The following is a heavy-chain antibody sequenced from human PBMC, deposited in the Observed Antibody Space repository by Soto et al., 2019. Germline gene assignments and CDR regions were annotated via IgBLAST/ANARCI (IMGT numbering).Heavy chain of an antibody. CDR1: GFTFSSYW. Sequence: GGSLRLSCAASGFTFSSYWMHWVRQAPGKGLVWVSRINSDGSSTSYADSVKGRFTISRDNAKNTLYLQMNSLRAEDTAVYYCAREYGTATVGYYYGMDVWGQGTTVTV. J-gene: IGHJ6*02. V-gene: IGHV3-74*01. D-gene: IGHD2-21*02. CDR3: AREYGTATVGYYYGMDV. CDR2: INSDGSST.